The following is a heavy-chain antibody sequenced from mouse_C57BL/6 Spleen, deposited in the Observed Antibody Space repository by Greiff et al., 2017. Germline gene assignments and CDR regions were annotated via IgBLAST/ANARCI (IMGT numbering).Heavy chain of an antibody. J-gene: IGHJ3*01. CDR2: IDPSDSYT. Sequence: VQLQQPGAELVMPGASVKLSCKASGYTFTSYWMHWVKPRPGQGLAWIGVIDPSDSYTNNNQKFKGKSTLTVDKSASTAYMQLRSLTSEDSAVYYSTSPLYSWFAYWGQGTLVTVSA. CDR3: TSPLYSWFAY. D-gene: IGHD1-1*01. V-gene: IGHV1-69*01. CDR1: GYTFTSYW.